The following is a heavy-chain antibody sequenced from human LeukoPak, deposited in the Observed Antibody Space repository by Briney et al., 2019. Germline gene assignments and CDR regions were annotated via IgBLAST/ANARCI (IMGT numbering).Heavy chain of an antibody. CDR2: MNPNSGNT. D-gene: IGHD2-2*01. CDR3: ARGVSRRGSTSLYYFDY. V-gene: IGHV1-8*01. J-gene: IGHJ4*02. CDR1: GYTFTSYD. Sequence: GASVKVSCKASGYTFTSYDINWVRQATGQGLEWMGWMNPNSGNTGYAQKFQGRVTMTRNTSISTAYMELSGLRSEDTAVYYCARGVSRRGSTSLYYFDYWGQGTLVTVSS.